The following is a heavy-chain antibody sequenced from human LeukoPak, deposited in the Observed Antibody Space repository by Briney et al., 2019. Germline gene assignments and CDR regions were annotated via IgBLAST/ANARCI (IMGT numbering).Heavy chain of an antibody. CDR3: AKDLGRYRNNFFDY. CDR1: GFTFSSIA. Sequence: GGSLRLSCAASGFTFSSIAMSWVRQSPDKGLEWVSTISGSGGGTYYADSVKGRFTISRDDSKNTLYLQMNSLRADDTAVYYCAKDLGRYRNNFFDYWGQGNLVTVSS. CDR2: ISGSGGGT. J-gene: IGHJ4*02. V-gene: IGHV3-23*01. D-gene: IGHD1-26*01.